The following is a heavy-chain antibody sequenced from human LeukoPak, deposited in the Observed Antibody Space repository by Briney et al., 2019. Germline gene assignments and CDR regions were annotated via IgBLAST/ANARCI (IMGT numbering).Heavy chain of an antibody. J-gene: IGHJ5*02. CDR2: ISGSSSYI. V-gene: IGHV3-21*01. Sequence: GGSLRLSCAASGFTFSSYSMNWVRQAPGKGLEWVSSISGSSSYIYYADSVKGRFTISRDNAKDSLYLQMNSLRAEDTAVYYCARRFGYDSSGYYVSWGQGTLVTVSS. D-gene: IGHD3-22*01. CDR1: GFTFSSYS. CDR3: ARRFGYDSSGYYVS.